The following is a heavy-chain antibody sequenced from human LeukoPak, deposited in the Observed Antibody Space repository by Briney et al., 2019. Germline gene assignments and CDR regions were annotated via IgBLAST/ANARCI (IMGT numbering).Heavy chain of an antibody. CDR3: ARSRYYGSGRHPDY. J-gene: IGHJ4*02. Sequence: SETLSLTCTVSGDSITSGDYYWTWIRQPPGKGLEWIGSICYSGSTYYNPSLKTRVTISVDTSKNQFSLKLSSVTAADTAVYYCARSRYYGSGRHPDYWGQGTLVTVSS. CDR2: ICYSGST. D-gene: IGHD3-10*01. V-gene: IGHV4-39*01. CDR1: GDSITSGDYY.